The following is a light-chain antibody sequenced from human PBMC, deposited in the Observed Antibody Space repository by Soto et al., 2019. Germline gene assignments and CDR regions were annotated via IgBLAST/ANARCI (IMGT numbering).Light chain of an antibody. Sequence: AIQMTQSPSSLSASVGDRVIITCRASQGIRSELGWYQQKPGKAPNLLIYTASTLQSGVPSRFSGSGSGTDFTLTISSLQPEDFATYYCIQDYNYPLTFGGGTRVEIK. J-gene: IGKJ4*01. CDR1: QGIRSE. CDR3: IQDYNYPLT. CDR2: TAS. V-gene: IGKV1-6*01.